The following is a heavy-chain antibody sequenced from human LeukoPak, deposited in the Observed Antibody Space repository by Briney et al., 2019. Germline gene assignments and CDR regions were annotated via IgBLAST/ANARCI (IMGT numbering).Heavy chain of an antibody. Sequence: GGSLRLSCAASGFTFSNYEMNWVRQAPGKGLEWVSYISSSGSTIYYADSVKGRFTISRDNAKNSLYLQMNSLRAEDTAVYYCAQVYTYGSSQFDYWGQGTLVTVSS. J-gene: IGHJ4*02. V-gene: IGHV3-48*03. D-gene: IGHD5-18*01. CDR1: GFTFSNYE. CDR2: ISSSGSTI. CDR3: AQVYTYGSSQFDY.